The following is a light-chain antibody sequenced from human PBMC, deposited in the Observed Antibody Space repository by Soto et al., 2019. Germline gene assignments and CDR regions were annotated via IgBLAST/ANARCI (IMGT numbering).Light chain of an antibody. CDR2: DAS. J-gene: IGKJ4*01. Sequence: EIVLTQSPATLSLSPGERATLSCRASQSVSSYLAWYQQKPGQAPRLLIYDASNRATVIPAKFSGSGYGTYFPLTISSLEPEDFAVYYCQQRSNSPTFGGGTKVEIK. CDR3: QQRSNSPT. CDR1: QSVSSY. V-gene: IGKV3-11*01.